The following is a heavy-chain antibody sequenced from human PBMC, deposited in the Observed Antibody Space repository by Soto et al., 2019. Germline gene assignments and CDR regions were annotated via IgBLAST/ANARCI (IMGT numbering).Heavy chain of an antibody. J-gene: IGHJ4*02. V-gene: IGHV2-5*02. CDR1: GFSLSSSGVG. CDR2: IYWDDAK. D-gene: IGHD3-10*01. CDR3: AHRQTGFGESCDY. Sequence: QITLKESGPTLVKPTQTRTLTCTISGFSLSSSGVGVGWFRQHPGKALESLALIYWDDAKRYSPALKSRLTLTKDTAKTQVGLTMTNMDPVYTATYYCAHRQTGFGESCDYWGQGTLVTVSS.